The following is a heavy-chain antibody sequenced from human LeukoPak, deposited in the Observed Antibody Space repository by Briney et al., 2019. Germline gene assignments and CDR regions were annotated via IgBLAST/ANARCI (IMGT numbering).Heavy chain of an antibody. V-gene: IGHV3-23*01. CDR2: ISYAGDST. CDR1: GFAFNRFP. Sequence: PGGSLRLSCAASGFAFNRFPMSWVRQAPGKGLEWVSAISYAGDSTYYSDSVKGRFTISRDDAKNTLYLQMDSLSAEDTAVYYCAKTYSIGWYSNNYFDYWGQGTLVTVSS. J-gene: IGHJ4*02. CDR3: AKTYSIGWYSNNYFDY. D-gene: IGHD6-19*01.